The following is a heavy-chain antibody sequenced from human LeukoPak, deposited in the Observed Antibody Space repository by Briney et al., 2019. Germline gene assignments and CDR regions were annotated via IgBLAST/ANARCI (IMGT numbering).Heavy chain of an antibody. Sequence: PGGSLRLSCAASGLTFSSYAMSWVRQAPGKGLEWVSSISDSGSRTYHADSVKGRFTISRDNSKNTLYLQMNSLRAEDTAVYYCAKWSTYNSGTPLEVDYWGQGTLVTVSS. V-gene: IGHV3-23*01. CDR1: GLTFSSYA. CDR2: ISDSGSRT. J-gene: IGHJ4*02. D-gene: IGHD1-26*01. CDR3: AKWSTYNSGTPLEVDY.